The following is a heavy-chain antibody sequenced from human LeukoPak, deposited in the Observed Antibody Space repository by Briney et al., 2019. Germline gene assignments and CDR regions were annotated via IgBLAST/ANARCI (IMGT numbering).Heavy chain of an antibody. CDR1: GFTFSSYA. V-gene: IGHV3-30-3*01. CDR3: ARDRGSGSYYGMDV. J-gene: IGHJ6*02. D-gene: IGHD1-26*01. CDR2: ISYGGSNK. Sequence: GRSLRLSCAASGFTFSSYAMHWVRQAPGKGLEWVAVISYGGSNKYYADSVKGRFTISRDNPKNTVYLQMNSLRAEDTAVYYCARDRGSGSYYGMDVWGQGTTVTVSS.